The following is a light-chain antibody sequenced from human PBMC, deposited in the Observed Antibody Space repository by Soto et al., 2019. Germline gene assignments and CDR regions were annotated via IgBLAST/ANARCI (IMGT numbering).Light chain of an antibody. V-gene: IGKV1-33*01. Sequence: DIQMTQSPSSLSASVGDRVTITCQASQDISNFLNWYQQKPGKVPKLLVYAASNLETGVPSRFSGSGSGTDFTFTISSLQPEDIATYYCQHYANLPYTFGQGTKLEIK. J-gene: IGKJ2*01. CDR1: QDISNF. CDR2: AAS. CDR3: QHYANLPYT.